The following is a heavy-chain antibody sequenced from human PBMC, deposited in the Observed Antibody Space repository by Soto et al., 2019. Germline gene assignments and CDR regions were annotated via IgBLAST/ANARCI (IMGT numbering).Heavy chain of an antibody. V-gene: IGHV4-39*01. Sequence: PSETLSLTCTVSGGSISSSSYYWGWISKPPGKGLEWIGSIYYSGSTYYNPSLKSRVTISVDTSKNQFSLKLSSVTAADTAVYYCARTEYSSSWGGYYYYGMDVWGQGTTVTVSS. CDR1: GGSISSSSYY. CDR2: IYYSGST. CDR3: ARTEYSSSWGGYYYYGMDV. D-gene: IGHD6-13*01. J-gene: IGHJ6*02.